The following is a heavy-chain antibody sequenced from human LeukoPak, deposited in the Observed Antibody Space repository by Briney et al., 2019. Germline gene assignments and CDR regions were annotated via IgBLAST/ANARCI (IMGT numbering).Heavy chain of an antibody. D-gene: IGHD2-2*02. J-gene: IGHJ4*02. V-gene: IGHV1-18*04. CDR3: ARGSNTRGDFDY. CDR2: ISAYNGNT. Sequence: ASVKVSCKASGYTFTGYYMHWVRQAPGQGLEWMGWISAYNGNTNYAQKLQGRVTMTTDTSTSTAYMELRSLRSDDTAVYYCARGSNTRGDFDYWGQGTLVTVSS. CDR1: GYTFTGYY.